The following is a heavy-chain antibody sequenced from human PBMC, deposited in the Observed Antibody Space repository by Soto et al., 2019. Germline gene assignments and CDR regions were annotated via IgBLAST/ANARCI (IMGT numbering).Heavy chain of an antibody. D-gene: IGHD2-2*02. CDR3: AAWGNVVVPAALPPDYYYYYGMDV. Sequence: ASVKVSCKASGFTFTSSAVQWVRQARGQRLEWIGWIVVGSGNTNYAQKFQERVTTTRDMSTSTAYMELSSLRSEDTAVYYCAAWGNVVVPAALPPDYYYYYGMDVWGQGTTVTVSS. CDR2: IVVGSGNT. J-gene: IGHJ6*02. V-gene: IGHV1-58*01. CDR1: GFTFTSSA.